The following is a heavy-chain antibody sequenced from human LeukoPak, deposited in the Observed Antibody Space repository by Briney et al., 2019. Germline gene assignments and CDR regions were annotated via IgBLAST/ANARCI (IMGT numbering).Heavy chain of an antibody. CDR3: ARDAGFSNEDY. V-gene: IGHV3-7*01. J-gene: IGHJ4*02. D-gene: IGHD4-4*01. CDR1: GFTFSTYW. CDR2: IKPDGGET. Sequence: PGGSLRLSCAASGFTFSTYWMSWVRQAPGKGLEWVANIKPDGGETYYVDSVKGRFTISRDNAKKSLFLHMNSLRADDTAVYYCARDAGFSNEDYWGRGTLVTVSS.